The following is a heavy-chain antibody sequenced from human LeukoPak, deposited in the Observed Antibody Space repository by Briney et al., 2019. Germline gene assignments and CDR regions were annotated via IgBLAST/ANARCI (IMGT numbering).Heavy chain of an antibody. J-gene: IGHJ4*02. D-gene: IGHD3-10*01. V-gene: IGHV1-8*03. CDR3: ARGLYYGSGSYGHHYDY. CDR1: GYTFTIYD. CDR2: MNPNSGNT. Sequence: GASVTVSFTASGYTFTIYDINWVRQAPGQGLEWMGWMNPNSGNTGYAQKFQGRVTITRNTSISTAYMELSSLRSEDTAVYYCARGLYYGSGSYGHHYDYWGQGTLVTVSS.